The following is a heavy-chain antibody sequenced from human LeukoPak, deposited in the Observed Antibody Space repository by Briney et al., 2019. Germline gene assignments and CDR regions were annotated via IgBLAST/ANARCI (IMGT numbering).Heavy chain of an antibody. J-gene: IGHJ4*02. CDR3: ASHHAFGYDFWSGYYVGSFEY. CDR1: GGSISSYY. Sequence: SETLSLTCTVSGGSISSYYWSWIRQPPGKGLEWIGYIYYSGSTNYNPSLKSRVTISVDTAKNQFSLKLSSVTAAATAVYYCASHHAFGYDFWSGYYVGSFEYWGQGTLVIVSS. CDR2: IYYSGST. V-gene: IGHV4-59*01. D-gene: IGHD3-3*01.